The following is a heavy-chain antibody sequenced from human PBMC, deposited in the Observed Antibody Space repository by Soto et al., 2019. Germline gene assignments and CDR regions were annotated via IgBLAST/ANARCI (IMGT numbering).Heavy chain of an antibody. V-gene: IGHV3-13*01. CDR1: GFTCSGFD. CDR3: ATVQEVGSHFLDS. J-gene: IGHJ4*02. CDR2: IGTATDT. Sequence: GGSLRLSCEASGFTCSGFDMNWVRQPKGKGLKGYSTIGTATDTYYALTVKGRITISTDKAKNSLSLQMISPRAADTSVYFSATVQEVGSHFLDSWGQGTQVTVSS. D-gene: IGHD3-10*01.